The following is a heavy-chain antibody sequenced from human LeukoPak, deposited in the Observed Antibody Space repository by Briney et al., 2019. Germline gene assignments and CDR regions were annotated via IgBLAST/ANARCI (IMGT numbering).Heavy chain of an antibody. CDR3: ARHRIGVYDSSGYYRDYFDY. Sequence: PSETLSLTCTVSGGSISSSSYYWGWIRQPPGKGLEWIGSIYYSGSTYYNPSLKSRVTISVDTSKNQFSLKLSSVTAADTAVYYCARHRIGVYDSSGYYRDYFDYWGQGTLVTVSS. V-gene: IGHV4-39*01. D-gene: IGHD3-22*01. CDR2: IYYSGST. CDR1: GGSISSSSYY. J-gene: IGHJ4*02.